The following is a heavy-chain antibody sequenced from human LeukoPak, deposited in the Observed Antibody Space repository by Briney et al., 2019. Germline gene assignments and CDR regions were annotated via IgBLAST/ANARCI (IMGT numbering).Heavy chain of an antibody. CDR3: ARTGGGSYYSMSASWFDP. J-gene: IGHJ5*02. CDR2: INPNSGGT. Sequence: WASVKVSCKASGYTLTGYYMHWVRQAPGQGLEWMGWINPNSGGTNYAQKFQGRVTMTRDTSISTAYMELSRLRSDDTAVYYCARTGGGSYYSMSASWFDPWGQGTLVTVSS. D-gene: IGHD1-26*01. V-gene: IGHV1-2*02. CDR1: GYTLTGYY.